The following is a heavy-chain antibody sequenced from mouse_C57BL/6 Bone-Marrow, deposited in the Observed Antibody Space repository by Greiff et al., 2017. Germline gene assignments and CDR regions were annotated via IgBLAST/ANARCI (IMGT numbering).Heavy chain of an antibody. J-gene: IGHJ2*01. D-gene: IGHD2-1*01. CDR1: GYTFTSYW. Sequence: VKLQESGAELAKPGASVKLSCKASGYTFTSYWMHWVKQRPGQGLEWIGYINPSSGYTKYNQKFKDKATLTADKSSITAYMQLSILTYEDSAVYYCARFGNYGYWGQGTTLTVSS. CDR3: ARFGNYGY. V-gene: IGHV1-7*01. CDR2: INPSSGYT.